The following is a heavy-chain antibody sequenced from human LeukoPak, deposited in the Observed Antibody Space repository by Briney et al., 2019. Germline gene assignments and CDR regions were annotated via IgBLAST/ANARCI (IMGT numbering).Heavy chain of an antibody. J-gene: IGHJ4*02. CDR1: GFTFSDYW. CDR3: ARGSPSDY. Sequence: GGSLRLSCAASGFTFSDYWMTWVRQAPGKGLEWVANIKEDGSEKYYVDSVKGRFTISRDNAKNSLHLQMNRLRAEDTAVYYRARGSPSDYWGQGTLVTVSS. CDR2: IKEDGSEK. V-gene: IGHV3-7*01.